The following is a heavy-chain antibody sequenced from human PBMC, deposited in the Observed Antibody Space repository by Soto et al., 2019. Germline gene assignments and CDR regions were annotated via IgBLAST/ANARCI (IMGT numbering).Heavy chain of an antibody. V-gene: IGHV1-69*13. J-gene: IGHJ6*02. Sequence: GASVKVSCKASGGTFRNYGIGWVRQAPGQGLEWMGGIIPVFGTTNYAQKFQGRVTITADESTSTAYIEVSSLRSEDTAMFYCGRYCSGGSCHTLDYNGMDVWGQGTTVTVSS. CDR2: IIPVFGTT. CDR1: GGTFRNYG. D-gene: IGHD2-15*01. CDR3: GRYCSGGSCHTLDYNGMDV.